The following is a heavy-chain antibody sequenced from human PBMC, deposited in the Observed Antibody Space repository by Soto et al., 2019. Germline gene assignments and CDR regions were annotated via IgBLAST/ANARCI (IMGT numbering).Heavy chain of an antibody. CDR1: GFTFSSYA. J-gene: IGHJ4*02. CDR2: VRGNGDPP. D-gene: IGHD5-12*01. Sequence: GRLRRACSASGFTFSSYAMHGVRQAPGKGLEYVSGVRGNGDPPFYADSVKGRFTISRDNSKNTLYLQMSSLSADDTAVYYCVKSRGGNNFDFFDWGQGALVTVYS. CDR3: VKSRGGNNFDFFD. V-gene: IGHV3-64D*06.